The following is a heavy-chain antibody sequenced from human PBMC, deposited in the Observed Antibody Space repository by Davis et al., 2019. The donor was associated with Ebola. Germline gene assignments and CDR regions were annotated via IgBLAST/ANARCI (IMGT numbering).Heavy chain of an antibody. J-gene: IGHJ4*02. CDR2: IYHSGST. CDR1: GGSISSSNW. Sequence: SETLSLTCAVSGGSISSSNWWSWVRQPPGKGLEWIGEIYHSGSTNYNPSLKSRDTISVDKSKNQFSLKLSSVTAADTAVYFCARGDHCINGSCYFEYWGQGRLVTVSS. D-gene: IGHD2-8*01. V-gene: IGHV4-4*02. CDR3: ARGDHCINGSCYFEY.